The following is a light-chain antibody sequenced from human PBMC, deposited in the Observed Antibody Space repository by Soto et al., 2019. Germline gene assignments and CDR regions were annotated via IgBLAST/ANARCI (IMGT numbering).Light chain of an antibody. CDR2: GAS. Sequence: SVLTQSQDPLSLPPGDRATVSCSAGQTVPSNYVAWYQHKPGQAPRLLIYGASSRATGIPDRFSGSGSGTDFTLTISRLEPEDFAVYYCQQYGSSPWTFGQGTKVAIK. V-gene: IGKV3-20*01. CDR3: QQYGSSPWT. CDR1: QTVPSNY. J-gene: IGKJ1*01.